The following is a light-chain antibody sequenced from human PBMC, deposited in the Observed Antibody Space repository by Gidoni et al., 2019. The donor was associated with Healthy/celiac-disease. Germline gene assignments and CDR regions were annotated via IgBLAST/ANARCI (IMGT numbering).Light chain of an antibody. CDR3: QQANSHLALT. J-gene: IGKJ4*01. CDR2: YAF. CDR1: QDIGSH. Sequence: DIQLTQSPSFLSASVGDRVTITCRASQDIGSHIAWYQQKPGKAPKLLIYYAFILQSGVPSRFSGSGSGTEFSLTISSLQPGDFATYYCQQANSHLALTFGGXTKVYI. V-gene: IGKV1-9*01.